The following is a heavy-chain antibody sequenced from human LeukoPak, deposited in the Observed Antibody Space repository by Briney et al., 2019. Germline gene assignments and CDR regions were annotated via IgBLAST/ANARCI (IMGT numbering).Heavy chain of an antibody. Sequence: GASLKISCKGSGYLFTTYWMGWVRPLPGKGLEGMGMIYQGESDTRYSPSFQGHVTISAHTSITTAYLQLSSLKASDTARYYCARHIGLTTRYLDYWGQGTLVTVSS. CDR1: GYLFTTYW. CDR3: ARHIGLTTRYLDY. J-gene: IGHJ4*02. D-gene: IGHD4/OR15-4a*01. V-gene: IGHV5-51*01. CDR2: IYQGESDT.